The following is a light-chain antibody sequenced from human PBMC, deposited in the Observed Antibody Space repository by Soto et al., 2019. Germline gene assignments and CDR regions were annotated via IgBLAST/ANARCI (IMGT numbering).Light chain of an antibody. CDR3: KRDTAQLLRP. J-gene: IGKJ1*01. CDR2: KAS. CDR1: QSISIW. Sequence: RASQSISIWLAWYQQKPGKAPKILIYKASSLESGVPSRFSGSGSGTQLTLTVCSLHTAADALYRCKRDTAQLLRPFPQGTKVDIK. V-gene: IGKV1-5*03.